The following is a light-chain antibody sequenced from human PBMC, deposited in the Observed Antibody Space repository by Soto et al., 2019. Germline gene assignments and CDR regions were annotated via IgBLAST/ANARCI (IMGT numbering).Light chain of an antibody. CDR3: QQYGSSLGT. CDR1: QSVSSSY. V-gene: IGKV3-20*01. J-gene: IGKJ1*01. CDR2: GAS. Sequence: EIVLTQSPGTLSLSPGERATLSCRASQSVSSSYLAWYQQKPGQAPRLLIYGASSRATVIPNRFSGSGSGTDFTLTISRLEHEDFAVYYCQQYGSSLGTFGKGTKGEIK.